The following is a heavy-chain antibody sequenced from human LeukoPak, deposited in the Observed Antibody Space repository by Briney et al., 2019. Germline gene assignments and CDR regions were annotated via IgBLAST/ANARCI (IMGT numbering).Heavy chain of an antibody. J-gene: IGHJ5*02. CDR1: GCSISRGGYS. CDR2: IYHSGST. D-gene: IGHD3-3*01. V-gene: IGHV4-30-2*01. Sequence: PSETLSLTCTVSGCSISRGGYSWSWLRQPPGKGLECIGYIYHSGSTYYNPSLKSRVTISVDRSKNQFSLKLSSVTAADTAVYYCARAKRGSGYYHDHNWFDPWGQGTLVTVSS. CDR3: ARAKRGSGYYHDHNWFDP.